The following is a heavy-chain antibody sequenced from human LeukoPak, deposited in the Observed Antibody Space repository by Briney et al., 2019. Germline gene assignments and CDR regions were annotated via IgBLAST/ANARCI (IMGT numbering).Heavy chain of an antibody. CDR3: ARDQGFRYFDP. CDR1: GFTFDDYG. V-gene: IGHV3-20*04. CDR2: INWNGGST. Sequence: GGSLRLSCAASGFTFDDYGMSWVRQAPGKGLEWVSGINWNGGSTGYADSVKGRFTISRDNAKNSVFLQMSSLSGGDTAIYYCARDQGFRYFDPWGQGTLVTVSS. D-gene: IGHD3-16*02. J-gene: IGHJ5*02.